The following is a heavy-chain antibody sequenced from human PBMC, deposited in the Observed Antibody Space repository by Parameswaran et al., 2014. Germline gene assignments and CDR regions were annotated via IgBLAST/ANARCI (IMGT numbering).Heavy chain of an antibody. Sequence: WIRQPPGKGLEWVAVISYDGSNKYYADPVKGRFTISRDNSKNTLYLQMNSLRAEDTAVYYCARDGDRWEPTGGGGFDYWGQGTLVTVSS. CDR2: ISYDGSNK. CDR3: ARDGDRWEPTGGGGFDY. D-gene: IGHD1-26*01. V-gene: IGHV3-33*05. J-gene: IGHJ4*02.